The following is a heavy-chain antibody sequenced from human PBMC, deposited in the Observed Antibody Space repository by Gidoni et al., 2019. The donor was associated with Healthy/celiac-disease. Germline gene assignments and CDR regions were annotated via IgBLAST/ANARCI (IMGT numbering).Heavy chain of an antibody. V-gene: IGHV4-39*01. J-gene: IGHJ5*02. Sequence: QLQLQESGPGLVKPSETLSPTCTVSGGSISSSSYYWGWLRQPPGKWLEWIGSIYYSGSTYYNPSLKSRVTISVDTSKNQFSLKLSSVTAADTAVYYCARISAVAGIRFNWFDPWGQGTLVTVSS. D-gene: IGHD6-19*01. CDR3: ARISAVAGIRFNWFDP. CDR2: IYYSGST. CDR1: GGSISSSSYY.